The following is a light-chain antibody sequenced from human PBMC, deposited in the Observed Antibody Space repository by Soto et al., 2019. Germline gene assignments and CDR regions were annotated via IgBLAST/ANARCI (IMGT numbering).Light chain of an antibody. CDR3: MQALQTPLT. Sequence: DIVMTQSPLSLPVTPGEPASISCRSSQSLLHSNGDSYFDWYLQKPGQSPQLLIYLGSNRASGGPDRFSGSGSDTDFTLKISRVEAEDVGVYYCMQALQTPLTFGQGTRLEIK. J-gene: IGKJ5*01. V-gene: IGKV2-28*01. CDR2: LGS. CDR1: QSLLHSNGDSY.